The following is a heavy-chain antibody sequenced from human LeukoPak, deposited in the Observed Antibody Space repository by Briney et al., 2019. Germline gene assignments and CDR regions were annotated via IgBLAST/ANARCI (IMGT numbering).Heavy chain of an antibody. V-gene: IGHV4-39*01. D-gene: IGHD5/OR15-5a*01. Sequence: SETLSLTCTVSGGSISSGNYNWAWLPPPPGKGPVWIGSMFYSGSTYYNPSLKSRVTISVDTSKNQFSLKVTSVTAADTAVYYCARHPTRRDVYDHLDYWGQGTLVTVSS. J-gene: IGHJ4*02. CDR2: MFYSGST. CDR3: ARHPTRRDVYDHLDY. CDR1: GGSISSGNYN.